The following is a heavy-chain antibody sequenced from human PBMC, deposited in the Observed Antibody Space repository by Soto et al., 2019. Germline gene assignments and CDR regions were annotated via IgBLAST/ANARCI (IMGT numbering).Heavy chain of an antibody. V-gene: IGHV4-59*01. CDR3: AAGEASSRNLAPYYLDF. CDR2: IHYSGTT. CDR1: GGSMRNYF. J-gene: IGHJ4*02. Sequence: PSETLSLTCTVSGGSMRNYFWAWIWQPPGKGLEWIGYIHYSGTTSFFPSYNPSLRSRVTISEDTSKNQFPLKLLSVTTADTAVYFCAAGEASSRNLAPYYLDFWGQGTLVTVSS. D-gene: IGHD6-13*01.